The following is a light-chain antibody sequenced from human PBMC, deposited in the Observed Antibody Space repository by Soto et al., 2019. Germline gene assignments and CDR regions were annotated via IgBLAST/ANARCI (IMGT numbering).Light chain of an antibody. J-gene: IGLJ1*01. V-gene: IGLV1-40*01. CDR3: QSYDSGLGYV. Sequence: QSVLTQPPSVSGAPGQRVTMSCTGSSSNIGAGYHVHWYQQLPGTAPKLLIYTNRYRPSGVPDRFSGSRSGTSASLAITGLQAEDEADYYCQSYDSGLGYVFGTGTKV. CDR1: SSNIGAGYH. CDR2: TNR.